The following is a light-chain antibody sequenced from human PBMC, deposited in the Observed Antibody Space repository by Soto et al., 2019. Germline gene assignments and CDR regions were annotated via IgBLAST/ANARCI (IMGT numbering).Light chain of an antibody. CDR3: QQYNSDPFT. Sequence: DIQMTQSPSTLSASVGDRVTITCRASQSISSWLAWYQQKPGKAPKLLIYKASSLESGVPSRFSGSGSGTEFTRTISSLQHDDFATYYCQQYNSDPFTFGPGTKVDIK. CDR1: QSISSW. CDR2: KAS. V-gene: IGKV1-5*03. J-gene: IGKJ3*01.